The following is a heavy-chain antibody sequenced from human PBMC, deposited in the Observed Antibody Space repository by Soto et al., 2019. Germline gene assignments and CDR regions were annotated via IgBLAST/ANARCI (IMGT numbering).Heavy chain of an antibody. CDR2: ISTYTGNT. V-gene: IGHV1-18*01. Sequence: GASVKVSCKASGYTFTNYDINWVRQAPGQGLEWMGWISTYTGNTNYAQKFQGRVTITADKSTSTVYMEMSSLRSEDTAVYYCARGGAVVVPGAVDRHNWFDPWGQGTLVTVSS. J-gene: IGHJ5*02. D-gene: IGHD2-2*01. CDR1: GYTFTNYD. CDR3: ARGGAVVVPGAVDRHNWFDP.